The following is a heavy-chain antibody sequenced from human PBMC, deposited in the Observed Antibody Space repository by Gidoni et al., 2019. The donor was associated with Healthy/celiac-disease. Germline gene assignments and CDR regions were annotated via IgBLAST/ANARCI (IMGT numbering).Heavy chain of an antibody. J-gene: IGHJ4*02. Sequence: HVQLVQSGAAVKKPGASVPVSCKASGYTFTGYYMPWVRQAPGQGLEWMGRINPNSGGTNYAQKFQGRVTMTRDTSISTAYMELSRLRSDDTAVYYCASTYYDILTGPHWGQGTLVTVSS. V-gene: IGHV1-2*06. CDR2: INPNSGGT. CDR3: ASTYYDILTGPH. D-gene: IGHD3-9*01. CDR1: GYTFTGYY.